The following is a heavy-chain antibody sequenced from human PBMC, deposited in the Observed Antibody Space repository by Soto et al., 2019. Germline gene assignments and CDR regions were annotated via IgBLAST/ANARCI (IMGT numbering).Heavy chain of an antibody. Sequence: QVQLVQSGAEVKKPGASVKVSCKASGYTFTSYAMHWVRQAPGQRLEWMGWINAGNGNTKYSQKFQGRVTITRDTSASPAQLEVGSLRSEDKAVELLARSFRGGYADWFGPWGQGTLVTGSS. CDR3: ARSFRGGYADWFGP. D-gene: IGHD3-3*01. CDR2: INAGNGNT. CDR1: GYTFTSYA. V-gene: IGHV1-3*01. J-gene: IGHJ5*02.